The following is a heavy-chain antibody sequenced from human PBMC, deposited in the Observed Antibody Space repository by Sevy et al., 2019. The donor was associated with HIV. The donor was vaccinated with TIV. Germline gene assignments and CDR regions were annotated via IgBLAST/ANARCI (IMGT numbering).Heavy chain of an antibody. CDR2: VNTNPGNP. J-gene: IGHJ4*02. CDR3: ARFYGDYHFDY. V-gene: IGHV7-4-1*02. Sequence: ASVKVSSKASGYTFTSYAMNWVRQAPGQGLEWMGWVNTNPGNPTYAQGFTGRFVFSLDTSVSTAYLQISSLKAEDTAVYYCARFYGDYHFDYWGQGTLVTVSS. CDR1: GYTFTSYA. D-gene: IGHD4-17*01.